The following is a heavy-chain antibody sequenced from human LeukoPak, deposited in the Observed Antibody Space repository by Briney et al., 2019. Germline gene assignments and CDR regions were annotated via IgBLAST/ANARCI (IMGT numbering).Heavy chain of an antibody. CDR1: GGSISSSSYY. V-gene: IGHV4-39*07. CDR2: IYYSGST. J-gene: IGHJ4*02. Sequence: KPSETLSLTCTVSGGSISSSSYYWGWIRQPPGKGLEWIGSIYYSGSTYYNPSLKSRVTISVDTSKNQFSLKLSSVTAADTAVYYCARDMADYGDYDSQYFDYWGQGTLVTVSS. CDR3: ARDMADYGDYDSQYFDY. D-gene: IGHD4-17*01.